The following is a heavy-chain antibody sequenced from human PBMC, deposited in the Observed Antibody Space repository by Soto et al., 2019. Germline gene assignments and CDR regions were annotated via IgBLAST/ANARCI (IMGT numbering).Heavy chain of an antibody. J-gene: IGHJ6*03. Sequence: GGSLRLSCAASGFTFSSYWMHWVRQAPGKGLVWVSRINSDGSSTSYADSVKGRFTISRDNAKNTLYLKMNSLRAEDTAVYYCARPTLYDFWSGSYYYYMDVWGKGTTVTVSS. V-gene: IGHV3-74*01. D-gene: IGHD3-3*01. CDR2: INSDGSST. CDR1: GFTFSSYW. CDR3: ARPTLYDFWSGSYYYYMDV.